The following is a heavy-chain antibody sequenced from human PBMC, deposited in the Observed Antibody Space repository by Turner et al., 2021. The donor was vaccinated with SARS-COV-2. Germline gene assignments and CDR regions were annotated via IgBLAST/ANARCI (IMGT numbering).Heavy chain of an antibody. CDR3: ARGKEWELGG. J-gene: IGHJ3*01. V-gene: IGHV3-33*01. CDR1: GFTFSSYG. Sequence: QVQLVESGGGVVQPGTSLRLSCAASGFTFSSYGLHWVRHAPGKGLEWVAVIWYDGSNKYYADSVKGRFTISRDNSKNTLYLQMNSLRAEDTAVYYCARGKEWELGGWGQGTMVTISS. D-gene: IGHD1-26*01. CDR2: IWYDGSNK.